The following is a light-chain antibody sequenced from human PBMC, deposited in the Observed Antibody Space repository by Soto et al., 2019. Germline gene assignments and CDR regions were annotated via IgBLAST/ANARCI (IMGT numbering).Light chain of an antibody. CDR1: SSDFGNYNL. CDR3: SSFGGSNDVL. CDR2: EVN. Sequence: QSALTQPASVSGSPGQSITISCTGTSSDFGNYNLVSWYQQHPGKVPKLILFEVNKRPSGVTDRFSGSKSGNTASLTVSGLPDEDGDDYYCSSFGGSNDVLFGGGTKLTVL. J-gene: IGLJ2*01. V-gene: IGLV2-14*02.